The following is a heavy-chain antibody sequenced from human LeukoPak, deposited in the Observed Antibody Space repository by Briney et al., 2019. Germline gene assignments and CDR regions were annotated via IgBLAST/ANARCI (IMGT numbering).Heavy chain of an antibody. CDR3: ARGLCDILTGCAYYYYGMDV. Sequence: GGSLRLSCAASGFTFSGYAMSWVRQAPGKGLEWVSVIYSGGSTYYADSVKGRFTISRDNSKNTLYLQMNSLRAEDTAVYYCARGLCDILTGCAYYYYGMDVWGKGTTVTVSS. J-gene: IGHJ6*04. V-gene: IGHV3-53*01. CDR1: GFTFSGYA. CDR2: IYSGGST. D-gene: IGHD3-9*01.